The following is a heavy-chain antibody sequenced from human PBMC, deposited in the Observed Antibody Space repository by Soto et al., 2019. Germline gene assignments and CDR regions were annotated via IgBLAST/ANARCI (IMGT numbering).Heavy chain of an antibody. J-gene: IGHJ6*02. Sequence: QVQLVESGGGVVQAGRSLRLSCAASGFTFSSHGIHWVRQAPGKGLEWVAFIWADGSNVEYADSVKGRFTISRDSSKNTVDLQMTSLRAEDTAVYSCARDGQQLVPYGLDAWGQGTTVTVSS. D-gene: IGHD6-6*01. CDR1: GFTFSSHG. CDR2: IWADGSNV. CDR3: ARDGQQLVPYGLDA. V-gene: IGHV3-33*01.